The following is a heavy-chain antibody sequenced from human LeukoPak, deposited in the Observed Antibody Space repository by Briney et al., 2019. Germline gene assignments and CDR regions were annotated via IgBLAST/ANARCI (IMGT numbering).Heavy chain of an antibody. Sequence: SETLSLTCAVYGGSFSGYYWSWIRQPPGKGLEWIGEINHSGSTNYNPSLKRRVTISVDTSKNQFSLKLSSVTAADTAVYYCARYDGYLDYWGQGTLVTVSS. CDR3: ARYDGYLDY. V-gene: IGHV4-34*01. CDR2: INHSGST. J-gene: IGHJ4*02. CDR1: GGSFSGYY. D-gene: IGHD1-1*01.